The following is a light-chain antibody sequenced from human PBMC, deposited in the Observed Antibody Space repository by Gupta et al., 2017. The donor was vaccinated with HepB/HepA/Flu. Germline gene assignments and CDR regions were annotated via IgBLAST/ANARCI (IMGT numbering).Light chain of an antibody. CDR1: SSDVGSYNL. CDR3: CSYAGSSTWV. CDR2: EVS. Sequence: QSALTQPASVSGSPGQSIIILCTGTSSDVGSYNLVSWYQQHPGKAPKLMIYEVSKRPSGVSNRFSGSKSGNTASLTISGLQAEDEADYYCCSYAGSSTWVFGGGTKLTVL. J-gene: IGLJ3*02. V-gene: IGLV2-23*02.